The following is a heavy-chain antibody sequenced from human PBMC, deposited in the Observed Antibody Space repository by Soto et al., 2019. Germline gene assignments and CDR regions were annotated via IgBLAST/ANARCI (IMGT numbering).Heavy chain of an antibody. Sequence: SETLSLTCTVSGGSVSSNSYSWGWIRQSPGKGLEWIGTIYSSENTNYNPSLQSRVTISVDTSKNQFSLKLSSVTAADTAVYYCARRHGSCFDYWGQGTLVTVSS. J-gene: IGHJ4*02. V-gene: IGHV4-39*01. CDR1: GGSVSSNSYS. CDR3: ARRHGSCFDY. CDR2: IYSSENT.